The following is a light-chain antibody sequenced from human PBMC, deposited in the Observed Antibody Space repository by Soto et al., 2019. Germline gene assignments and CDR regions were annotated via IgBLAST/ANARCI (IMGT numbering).Light chain of an antibody. CDR2: DAS. Sequence: AIQVTQSPSSLSASVGDRVTITCRASQDISSDLAWYQQKPGKAPKLLIFDASTLQSGVPSRFSGSRFGTDFTLTISSLQPEDFATYYYQQFNMYPHSFGGGTKVEIK. CDR3: QQFNMYPHS. J-gene: IGKJ4*01. V-gene: IGKV1-13*02. CDR1: QDISSD.